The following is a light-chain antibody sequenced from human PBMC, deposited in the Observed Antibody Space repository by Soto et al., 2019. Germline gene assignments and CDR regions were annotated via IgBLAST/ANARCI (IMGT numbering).Light chain of an antibody. Sequence: DIVMTQTPLSSPVTLGQPASISCRSSQSLVPSDGNTYLSWLQQRPGQPPRVLIYKISDRFSGVPDRFSGSGAGTDFTLKISRVEAEDVGLYYCMQATQFPITFGQGTRLELK. J-gene: IGKJ5*01. CDR3: MQATQFPIT. V-gene: IGKV2-24*01. CDR1: QSLVPSDGNTY. CDR2: KIS.